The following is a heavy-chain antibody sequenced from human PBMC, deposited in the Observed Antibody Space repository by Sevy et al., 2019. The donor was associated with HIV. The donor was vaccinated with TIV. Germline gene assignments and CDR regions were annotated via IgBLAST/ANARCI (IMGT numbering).Heavy chain of an antibody. CDR2: ISAYNGNT. D-gene: IGHD2-15*01. V-gene: IGHV1-18*01. Sequence: ASVKVSCKASGYTFTSYGISWVRQAPGQGLEWMGWISAYNGNTNYAQKLQGRVTMTTDTSTSTAYMELRGLRSDDTAVYYCARGLSCSGGSCYSGTRASYYFDYWGQGTLVTVSS. CDR3: ARGLSCSGGSCYSGTRASYYFDY. J-gene: IGHJ4*02. CDR1: GYTFTSYG.